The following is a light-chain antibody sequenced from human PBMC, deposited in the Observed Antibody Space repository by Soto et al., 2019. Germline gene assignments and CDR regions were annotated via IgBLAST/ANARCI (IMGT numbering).Light chain of an antibody. CDR3: QQFHYWWT. CDR2: DAS. CDR1: QSVSSSY. V-gene: IGKV3-20*01. J-gene: IGKJ1*01. Sequence: EIVLTQSPGTLSLSPGERATLSCRASQSVSSSYLAWYQQKPGQAPRLLIYDASNRATGIPARFSGSGSGTDFTLTISSLQSEDFAFYYCQQFHYWWTFGQGTKVDI.